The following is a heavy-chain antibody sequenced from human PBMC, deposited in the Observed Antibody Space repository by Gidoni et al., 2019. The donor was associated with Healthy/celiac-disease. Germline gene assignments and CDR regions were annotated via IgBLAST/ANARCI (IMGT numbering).Heavy chain of an antibody. V-gene: IGHV1-69*19. J-gene: IGHJ4*02. CDR3: ARGYYYDSSGYLTAYFDY. CDR1: GGTFSSYA. CDR2: IIPIFGTA. Sequence: QVQLVQSGAEVKKPGSSVTVSCKASGGTFSSYAISWVRQAPGQGLEWMGGIIPIFGTANYAQKFQGRVTITADESTSTAYMELSSLRSEDTAVYYCARGYYYDSSGYLTAYFDYWGQGTLVTVSS. D-gene: IGHD3-22*01.